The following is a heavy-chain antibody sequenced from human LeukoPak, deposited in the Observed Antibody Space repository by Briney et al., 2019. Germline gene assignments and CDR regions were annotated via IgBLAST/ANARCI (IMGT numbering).Heavy chain of an antibody. Sequence: PSETLSLTCTVSGGSISSSSYYWGWIRQPPGKGLEWIGSIYYSGSTYYNPSLKSRVTISLDTSKNQFSLKLSSVTAADTAVYYCARGLVPAAIWAYYFDYWGQGTLVTVSS. CDR1: GGSISSSSYY. J-gene: IGHJ4*02. CDR3: ARGLVPAAIWAYYFDY. CDR2: IYYSGST. D-gene: IGHD2-2*02. V-gene: IGHV4-39*01.